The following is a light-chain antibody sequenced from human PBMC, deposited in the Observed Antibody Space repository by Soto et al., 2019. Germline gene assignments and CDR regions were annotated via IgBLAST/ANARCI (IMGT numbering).Light chain of an antibody. CDR3: GSYTTSGSVV. CDR1: SSDVGAYNY. Sequence: QSALTQPASVSGSPGQSIAISCTGTSSDVGAYNYVSWYQQHPGKAPKLIIYDVNNRPSGVSNRFSGSKSGNTASLTISGLHAEDEADYYCGSYTTSGSVVFGGGTKLTVL. CDR2: DVN. V-gene: IGLV2-14*01. J-gene: IGLJ2*01.